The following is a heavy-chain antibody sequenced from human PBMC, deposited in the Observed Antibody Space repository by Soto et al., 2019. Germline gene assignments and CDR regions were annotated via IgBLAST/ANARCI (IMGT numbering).Heavy chain of an antibody. Sequence: PGGSLRLSCAASGFTFSSYAMSWVRQAPGKGLEWVSAISGSGGSTYYADSVKGRFTISRDNSKNTLYLQMNSLRAEDTAVYYCAKDVQTTVNTYQLGDDFDIWGQGTMVTVPS. CDR3: AKDVQTTVNTYQLGDDFDI. D-gene: IGHD4-17*01. CDR1: GFTFSSYA. J-gene: IGHJ3*02. CDR2: ISGSGGST. V-gene: IGHV3-23*01.